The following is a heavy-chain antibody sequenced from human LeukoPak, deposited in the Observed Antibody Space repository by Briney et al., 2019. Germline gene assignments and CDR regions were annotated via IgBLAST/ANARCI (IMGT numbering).Heavy chain of an antibody. CDR2: INTDGSRT. CDR1: GFTFSSYW. Sequence: GGSLRLSCAASGFTFSSYWMHWVRQAPGKGLVWVSRINTDGSRTRYADSVKGRFAISRDNAKNTLFLQMNSLRAEDTAVYYCARDIPPSPSKVFDYWGQGTLVTVSS. D-gene: IGHD2-2*01. CDR3: ARDIPPSPSKVFDY. J-gene: IGHJ4*02. V-gene: IGHV3-74*01.